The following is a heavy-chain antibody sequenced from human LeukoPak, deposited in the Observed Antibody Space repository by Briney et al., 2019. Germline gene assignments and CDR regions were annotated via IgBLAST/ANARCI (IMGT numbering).Heavy chain of an antibody. J-gene: IGHJ1*01. D-gene: IGHD2-15*01. CDR3: AQEIGYCSGGICYSLEYFLN. CDR2: ISGSGGST. CDR1: GFTVSSNY. V-gene: IGHV3-23*01. Sequence: GGSLRLSCAASGFTVSSNYMTWVRQAPGKGLEWVSTISGSGGSTYFAASVKGRFTISRDNAKNTFYLEMNSLRVEDTAIYYCAQEIGYCSGGICYSLEYFLNWGQGTLVIASS.